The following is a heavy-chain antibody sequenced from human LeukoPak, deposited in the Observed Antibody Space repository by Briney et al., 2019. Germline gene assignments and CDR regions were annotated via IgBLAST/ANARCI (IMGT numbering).Heavy chain of an antibody. D-gene: IGHD5-18*01. Sequence: PGGSLRLSCAASGFTFSSYWMHWVRQAPGKGLVRVSRINSDGSSTSYADSVKGRFTISRDNAKDTLYLQMNSLRAEDTAVYYCARGGRYNYASFDYWGQGTLVTVSS. J-gene: IGHJ4*02. V-gene: IGHV3-74*01. CDR3: ARGGRYNYASFDY. CDR2: INSDGSST. CDR1: GFTFSSYW.